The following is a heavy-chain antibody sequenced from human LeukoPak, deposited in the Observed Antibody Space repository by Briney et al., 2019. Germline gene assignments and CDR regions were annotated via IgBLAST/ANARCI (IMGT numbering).Heavy chain of an antibody. Sequence: GGSLRLSCAASGFTFDDYAMSWVRQTPGKGLEWVSGTNWDGGRTGYADSVKGRFTISRDNAKNSLYLQMNSLRVEDTAMYYCARDNSYYYYMDVWGKGTTVTVSS. CDR1: GFTFDDYA. D-gene: IGHD3-10*01. CDR3: ARDNSYYYYMDV. J-gene: IGHJ6*03. V-gene: IGHV3-20*04. CDR2: TNWDGGRT.